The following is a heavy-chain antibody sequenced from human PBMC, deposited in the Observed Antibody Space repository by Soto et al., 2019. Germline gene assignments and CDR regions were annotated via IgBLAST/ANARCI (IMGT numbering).Heavy chain of an antibody. V-gene: IGHV4-34*01. Sequence: SETLSLTCAVYGGSFSGYYWSWIRQPPGKGLEWIGEINHSGSTNYNPSLKSRVTISVDTSKNQFSLKLSSVTAADTAVYYCASSSDLLGYCSGGSCYRGKDGMDVWGQGTTVTVSS. CDR2: INHSGST. D-gene: IGHD2-15*01. CDR3: ASSSDLLGYCSGGSCYRGKDGMDV. CDR1: GGSFSGYY. J-gene: IGHJ6*02.